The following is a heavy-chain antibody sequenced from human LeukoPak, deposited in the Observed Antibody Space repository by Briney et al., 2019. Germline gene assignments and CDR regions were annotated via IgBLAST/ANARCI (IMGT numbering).Heavy chain of an antibody. CDR3: ARVVVVPVAILPYYYGMDV. V-gene: IGHV4-34*01. Sequence: SQTLSLTCAVYGGSFSGSYWSWIRQPPGKWLEWLGEINHSGSTNYNPSLKSRVTISVDKSKNQFSLKLSSVTAADTAVYYCARVVVVPVAILPYYYGMDVWGQGTTVTVSS. CDR2: INHSGST. CDR1: GGSFSGSY. D-gene: IGHD2-2*02. J-gene: IGHJ6*02.